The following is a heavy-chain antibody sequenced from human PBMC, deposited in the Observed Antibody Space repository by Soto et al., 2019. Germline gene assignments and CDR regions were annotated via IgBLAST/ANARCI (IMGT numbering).Heavy chain of an antibody. V-gene: IGHV3-23*01. CDR1: GFTFSTYA. D-gene: IGHD3-3*01. J-gene: IGHJ4*02. CDR3: AKDRRIYDY. CDR2: ITGTGGST. Sequence: LRLSCAASGFTFSTYAMTWVRQAPGKGLEWVSSITGTGGSTFYADSVKVRFTISRDNSKNTLYLQMNSLRAEDTAVYYCAKDRRIYDYWGQGTLVTVSS.